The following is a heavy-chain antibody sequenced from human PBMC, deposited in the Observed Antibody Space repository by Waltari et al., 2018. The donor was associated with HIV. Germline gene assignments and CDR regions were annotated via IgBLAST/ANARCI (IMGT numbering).Heavy chain of an antibody. CDR3: ARDKAVIQPDAFDI. V-gene: IGHV3-48*04. CDR1: GFTFSTYS. J-gene: IGHJ3*02. D-gene: IGHD2-21*01. CDR2: ISSSSTTI. Sequence: EVQLVESGGGLVQPGGSLRLSCAASGFTFSTYSMNWVRQAPGKGLEWVSYISSSSTTIYYADSVKGRFTISRVNAKNLLYLQMNSLRAEDTAVYYCARDKAVIQPDAFDIWGQGTMVTVSS.